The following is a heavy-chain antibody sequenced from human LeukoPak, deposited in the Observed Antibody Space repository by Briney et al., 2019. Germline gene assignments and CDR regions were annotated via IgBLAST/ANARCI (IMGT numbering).Heavy chain of an antibody. D-gene: IGHD3/OR15-3a*01. Sequence: VASVKVSYKASGYTFTSYGISWVRQAPGQGLEWMGWISAYNGNTNYAQKLQGRVTMTTDTSTSTAYMELSSLRSEDTAVYYCAAGPWTGYYYNWFDPWGQGTLVTVSS. CDR3: AAGPWTGYYYNWFDP. CDR2: ISAYNGNT. CDR1: GYTFTSYG. J-gene: IGHJ5*02. V-gene: IGHV1-18*01.